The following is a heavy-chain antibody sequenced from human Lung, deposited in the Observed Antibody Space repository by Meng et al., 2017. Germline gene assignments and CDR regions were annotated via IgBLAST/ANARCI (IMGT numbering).Heavy chain of an antibody. V-gene: IGHV4-34*01. Sequence: QVQLQVWGRGLLKPSETLSLTCAVYGGSFIGYYWSWIRQPPGKGLEWIGEINHSGSTNYNPSLKSRVTISVDTSKNQFSLKLRSVTAADTAVYYCARPKQANWYFDLWGRGTLVTVSS. D-gene: IGHD1/OR15-1a*01. CDR1: GGSFIGYY. J-gene: IGHJ2*01. CDR3: ARPKQANWYFDL. CDR2: INHSGST.